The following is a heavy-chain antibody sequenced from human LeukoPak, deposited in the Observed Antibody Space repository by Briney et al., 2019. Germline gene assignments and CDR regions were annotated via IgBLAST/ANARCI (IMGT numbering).Heavy chain of an antibody. Sequence: PGESLKISCKASGYTFTNYWIGWVRLMPGKGLEWMGIIYPGDSDTKYSPSFQGQVTISADKSISTAYLQWNSLKASDTAMYYCARHATSGWSMGSYWYFELWGRGTLLTVSS. V-gene: IGHV5-51*01. CDR2: IYPGDSDT. CDR1: GYTFTNYW. CDR3: ARHATSGWSMGSYWYFEL. D-gene: IGHD6-19*01. J-gene: IGHJ2*01.